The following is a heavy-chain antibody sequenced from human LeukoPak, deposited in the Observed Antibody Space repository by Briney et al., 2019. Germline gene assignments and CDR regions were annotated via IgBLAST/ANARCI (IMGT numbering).Heavy chain of an antibody. CDR1: GFTFSSYS. D-gene: IGHD3-22*01. CDR2: ISWNSGSI. J-gene: IGHJ3*02. Sequence: GGSLRLSCAASGFTFSSYSMNWVRQAPGKGLEWVSGISWNSGSIGYADSVKGRFTISRDNAKNSLYLQMNSLRAEDMALYYCAKSYYYDSSGYLPGAFDIWGQGTMVTVSS. V-gene: IGHV3-9*03. CDR3: AKSYYYDSSGYLPGAFDI.